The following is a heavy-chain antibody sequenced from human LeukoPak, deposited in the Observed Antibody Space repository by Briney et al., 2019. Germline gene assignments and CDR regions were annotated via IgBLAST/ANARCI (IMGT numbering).Heavy chain of an antibody. Sequence: KPSETLSLTCTVSGDSISSYYWGWIRQPPGRGLAWIGYIYSSASTKYNPSLKSRVTISVDTSKNQFSLKLSSVTAADTAVYYRARARVRSYSYDSSGFYTSDWHFDLWGRGTLVTVSS. CDR2: IYSSAST. V-gene: IGHV4-59*01. CDR3: ARARVRSYSYDSSGFYTSDWHFDL. J-gene: IGHJ2*01. CDR1: GDSISSYY. D-gene: IGHD3-22*01.